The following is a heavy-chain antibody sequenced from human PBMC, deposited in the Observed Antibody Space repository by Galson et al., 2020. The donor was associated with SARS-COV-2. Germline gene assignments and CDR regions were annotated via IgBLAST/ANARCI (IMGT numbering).Heavy chain of an antibody. CDR1: GFTVGSNY. Sequence: GGSMRLSCGASGFTVGSNYLSWVRQSPERGLEWVSVIYSGGGTDYADSVNGRFTIARDNSKNTVYLQMNSLRVEDTALYHCARGLQYALDVWGQGKMVTVSS. J-gene: IGHJ3*01. V-gene: IGHV3-53*01. CDR3: ARGLQYALDV. D-gene: IGHD4-4*01. CDR2: IYSGGGT.